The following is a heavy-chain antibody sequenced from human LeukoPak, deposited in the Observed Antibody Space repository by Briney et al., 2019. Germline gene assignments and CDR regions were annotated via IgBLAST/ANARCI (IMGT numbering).Heavy chain of an antibody. D-gene: IGHD1-26*01. J-gene: IGHJ4*02. CDR1: GGTFSNYA. CDR3: ARFGRYRSYHFDY. CDR2: IIPIFGTT. V-gene: IGHV1-69*05. Sequence: VASVKVSCKASGGTFSNYAISWVRQAPGQGLEWMGGIIPIFGTTNYAQKFQGRVTITTDESTSTAYMELNSLRSEDTAVYYCARFGRYRSYHFDYWGQGTLVTVSS.